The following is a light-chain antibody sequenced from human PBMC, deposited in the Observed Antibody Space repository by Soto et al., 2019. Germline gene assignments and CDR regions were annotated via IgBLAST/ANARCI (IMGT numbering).Light chain of an antibody. J-gene: IGKJ2*01. CDR3: QQFYYLPYT. CDR1: QDISNY. Sequence: DIQMTQSPSSLSASVGDRVTITCQASQDISNYLNWYQQKPGKAPKLLIYDASNLQTGVPSRFSGSGSGTDFTVTISSLLPEDIATYYCQQFYYLPYTFGQGTKLEI. CDR2: DAS. V-gene: IGKV1-33*01.